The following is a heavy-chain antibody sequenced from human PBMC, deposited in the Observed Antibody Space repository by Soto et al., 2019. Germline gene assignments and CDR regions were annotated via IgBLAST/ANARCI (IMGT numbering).Heavy chain of an antibody. J-gene: IGHJ2*01. D-gene: IGHD1-26*01. Sequence: GGSLRLSCAASGFTFSDYCMSWLRQAPGKGLEWVSYISSSRSTIYYADSVKGRSTISRDNAKNSLYLQRNSLRAEDTAVYYCARDGLVRRYYGYWYFDLWGRGTLVTVSS. CDR1: GFTFSDYC. CDR2: ISSSRSTI. CDR3: ARDGLVRRYYGYWYFDL. V-gene: IGHV3-11*01.